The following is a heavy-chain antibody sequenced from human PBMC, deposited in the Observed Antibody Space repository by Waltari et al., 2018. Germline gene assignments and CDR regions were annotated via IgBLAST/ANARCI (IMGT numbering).Heavy chain of an antibody. Sequence: QLQLQESGPGLVKPSETLSLTCTVSGGSISSSSYYWGWIRQPPGKGLEWIGSIYYSGGTYYNPSLKSRVTISVDTSKNQFSLKLSSVTAADTAVYYCARLEVAVAENFDYWGQGTLVTVSS. J-gene: IGHJ4*02. D-gene: IGHD6-19*01. CDR3: ARLEVAVAENFDY. V-gene: IGHV4-39*01. CDR2: IYYSGGT. CDR1: GGSISSSSYY.